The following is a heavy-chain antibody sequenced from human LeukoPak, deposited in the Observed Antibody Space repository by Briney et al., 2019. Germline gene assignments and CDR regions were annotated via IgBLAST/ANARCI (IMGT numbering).Heavy chain of an antibody. CDR3: ARDGESGYDSFDGFDP. CDR1: GYTFSSHG. V-gene: IGHV1-18*04. CDR2: ISGYNGKT. J-gene: IGHJ5*02. D-gene: IGHD5-12*01. Sequence: GASVTVSCKASGYTFSSHGISWVRQAPGQGLEWMGWISGYNGKTNYAQNFQGRVTMPTDTSTSTAYLELRSLKSDDTAVYYCARDGESGYDSFDGFDPWGQGTLVTVSS.